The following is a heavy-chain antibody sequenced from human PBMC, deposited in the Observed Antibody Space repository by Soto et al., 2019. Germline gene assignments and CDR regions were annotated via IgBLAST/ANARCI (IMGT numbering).Heavy chain of an antibody. J-gene: IGHJ4*02. Sequence: PGGSLRLSCAASGFTFSSYAMSWVRQAPGKGLEWVSAISGSGGSTYYADSVKGRFTISRDNSKNTLYLQMNSLRAEDTAVYYCAKDRCSGGSCYPVRFDYWGQGTLVTVSS. V-gene: IGHV3-23*01. CDR2: ISGSGGST. CDR1: GFTFSSYA. D-gene: IGHD2-15*01. CDR3: AKDRCSGGSCYPVRFDY.